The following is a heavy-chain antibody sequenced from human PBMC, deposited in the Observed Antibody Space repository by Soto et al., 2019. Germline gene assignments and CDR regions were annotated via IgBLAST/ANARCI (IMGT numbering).Heavy chain of an antibody. CDR1: GGSISSSNW. Sequence: PSETLSLTCAVSGGSISSSNWWSRVRQPPGKGLEWIGEIYHSGSTNYNPSLKSRVTISVDKSKNRFSLELRSVTAADTAVYYCARDTPFLRFGTAYWGQGRLVTVSS. D-gene: IGHD3-16*01. V-gene: IGHV4-4*02. CDR2: IYHSGST. J-gene: IGHJ4*02. CDR3: ARDTPFLRFGTAY.